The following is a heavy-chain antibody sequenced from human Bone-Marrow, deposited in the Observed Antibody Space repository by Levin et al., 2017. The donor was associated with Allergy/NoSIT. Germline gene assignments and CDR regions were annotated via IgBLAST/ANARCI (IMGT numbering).Heavy chain of an antibody. D-gene: IGHD3-22*01. CDR1: GGSISSNDYY. V-gene: IGHV4-39*01. CDR3: ARHSASKRYYEISGYPPPPGS. J-gene: IGHJ5*02. Sequence: NSSETLSLTCTVSGGSISSNDYYWGWIRQPPGKGLEWIGSIYYSGSTYYNPSLKSRVTISADTSKNQFSLKLNSVTAADTAVYYCARHSASKRYYEISGYPPPPGSWGQGTLVTVSS. CDR2: IYYSGST.